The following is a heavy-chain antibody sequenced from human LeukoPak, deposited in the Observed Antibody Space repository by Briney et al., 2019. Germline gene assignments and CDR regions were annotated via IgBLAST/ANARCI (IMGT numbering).Heavy chain of an antibody. CDR2: ISGDNGNR. J-gene: IGHJ4*02. V-gene: IGHV1-18*01. Sequence: GASVKVSCKASGYAFTSYDIGWVRQAPGKGLEWMGWISGDNGNRNYVQRLRGRVSMTTDTSTTTAYMELRSLRSDDTAVYYCARNNVTMVRVFDYWGQGTLVTVSS. CDR3: ARNNVTMVRVFDY. D-gene: IGHD3-10*01. CDR1: GYAFTSYD.